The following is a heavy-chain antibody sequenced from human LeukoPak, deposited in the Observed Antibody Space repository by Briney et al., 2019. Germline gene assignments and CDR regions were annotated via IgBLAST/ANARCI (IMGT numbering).Heavy chain of an antibody. D-gene: IGHD4-23*01. CDR2: IYYSGST. CDR3: ARLHYGGNYGFYYSYMDV. V-gene: IGHV4-39*01. Sequence: SETLSLTCTVSGGSISSSSYYWGWIRQPPGKGLEWIGSIYYSGSTYYNPSLKSRVTISVDTSKNQFSLKLSSVTAADTAVHYCARLHYGGNYGFYYSYMDVWGKGTTVTISS. J-gene: IGHJ6*03. CDR1: GGSISSSSYY.